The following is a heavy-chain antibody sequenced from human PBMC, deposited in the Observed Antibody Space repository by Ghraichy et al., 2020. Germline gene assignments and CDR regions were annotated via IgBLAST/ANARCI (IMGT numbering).Heavy chain of an antibody. CDR1: GFTFSSYW. Sequence: LSLTCAASGFTFSSYWMSWVRQAPGKGLEWVANIKQDGSEKYYVDSVKGRFTISRDNAKNSLYLQMNSLRADDTAVYYCARDSDFDNWGQGTLVTVSS. J-gene: IGHJ4*02. V-gene: IGHV3-7*03. CDR3: ARDSDFDN. CDR2: IKQDGSEK.